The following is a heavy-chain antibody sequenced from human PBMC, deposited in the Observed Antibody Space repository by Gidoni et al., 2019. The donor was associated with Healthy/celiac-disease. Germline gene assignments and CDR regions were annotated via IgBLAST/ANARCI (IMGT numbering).Heavy chain of an antibody. CDR3: AKITTSAAAEDQRFDP. CDR2: ICGSGGST. CDR1: GFTFSSYA. J-gene: IGHJ5*02. V-gene: IGHV3-23*01. D-gene: IGHD6-13*01. Sequence: EVQLLESGGGLVQPGGSLRLSCAASGFTFSSYAMSWVRQAAGKGLEWVSAICGSGGSTYYADSVKGRFTISRDNSKNTLYLQMNSLRAEDTAVYYCAKITTSAAAEDQRFDPWGQGTLVTVSS.